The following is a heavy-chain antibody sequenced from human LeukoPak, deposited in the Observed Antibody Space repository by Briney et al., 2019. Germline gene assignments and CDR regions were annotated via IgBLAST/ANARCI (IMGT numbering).Heavy chain of an antibody. CDR3: AKEGDSSGYYVILCFFDY. J-gene: IGHJ4*02. D-gene: IGHD6-19*01. CDR1: GFAFINKP. CDR2: FGGSGGST. V-gene: IGHV3-23*01. Sequence: GGSLRLSCAASGFAFINKPISGFGRAPGGGRRGVSPFGGSGGSTYYADSVRGRFTMSRDNSKNTLYLQMNSLRAEDTAVYFCAKEGDSSGYYVILCFFDYWGQGTLVTVSS.